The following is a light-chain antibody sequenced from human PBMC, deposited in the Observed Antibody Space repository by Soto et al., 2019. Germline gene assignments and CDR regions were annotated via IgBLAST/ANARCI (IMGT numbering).Light chain of an antibody. V-gene: IGLV2-23*01. CDR3: SSYAGTSPHVV. J-gene: IGLJ2*01. Sequence: QSVLTQPASVSGSPGQSITISCTGTSGDIGSYDLVSWYQQYPGKVPKLLIYEGSKRPSGVSNRFSGSKSGNTASLTISGLQAEDEADYDCSSYAGTSPHVVFGGGTKLTVL. CDR1: SGDIGSYDL. CDR2: EGS.